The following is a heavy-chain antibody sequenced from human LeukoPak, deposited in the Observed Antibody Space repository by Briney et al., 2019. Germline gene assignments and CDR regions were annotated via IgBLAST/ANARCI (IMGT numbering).Heavy chain of an antibody. J-gene: IGHJ3*02. V-gene: IGHV3-23*01. CDR3: AKEELTNPYYHDSSGYPNDAFDI. CDR2: IKGSGDKT. D-gene: IGHD3-22*01. CDR1: GFTFSNYA. Sequence: GGSLRLSCAASGFTFSNYAMSWVRQAPGKGLEWVSVIKGSGDKTYYADSVRGRFTISRDNSKNTLYLQMNSLRAEDTALYYGAKEELTNPYYHDSSGYPNDAFDIWGQGTMVTVSS.